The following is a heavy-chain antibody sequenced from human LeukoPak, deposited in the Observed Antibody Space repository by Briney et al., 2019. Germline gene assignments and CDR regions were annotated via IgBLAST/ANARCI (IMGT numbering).Heavy chain of an antibody. CDR2: IYYSGST. Sequence: SQTLSLTCTVSGGSISSGDYYWRWIRQPPGKGLEWIGYIYYSGSTYYNPSLKSRVTISVDTSKNQFSLKLSSVTAADTAVYYCARLSPYYDFWSGTHFDPWGQGTLVTVSS. CDR3: ARLSPYYDFWSGTHFDP. D-gene: IGHD3-3*01. V-gene: IGHV4-30-4*08. J-gene: IGHJ5*02. CDR1: GGSISSGDYY.